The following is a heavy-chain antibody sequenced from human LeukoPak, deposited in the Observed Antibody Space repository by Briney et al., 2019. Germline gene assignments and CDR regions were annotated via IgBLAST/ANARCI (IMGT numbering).Heavy chain of an antibody. Sequence: PGGSLRLSCAASGFTFSSYGMHWVRQAPGKGLGWVAVISYDGSNKYYADSVKGRFTISRDNSKNTLYLQMNSLRAEDTAVYYCAKERYCSSTSCRPDYWGQGTLVTVSS. CDR2: ISYDGSNK. D-gene: IGHD2-2*01. CDR1: GFTFSSYG. J-gene: IGHJ4*02. V-gene: IGHV3-30*18. CDR3: AKERYCSSTSCRPDY.